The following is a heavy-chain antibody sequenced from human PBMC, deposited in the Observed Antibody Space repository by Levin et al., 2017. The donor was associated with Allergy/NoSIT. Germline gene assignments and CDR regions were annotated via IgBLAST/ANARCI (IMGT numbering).Heavy chain of an antibody. D-gene: IGHD5-12*01. CDR1: GFTVTANA. Sequence: GGSLRLSCAASGFTVTANAMSWVRQAPGKGLQWVSVLYSGDTTYYADSVKGRFTISRDNAKNTLYLTMTSLRNEDTAMYFCARDGGYVGYLDSWGQGTLVTVSS. J-gene: IGHJ4*02. V-gene: IGHV3-53*01. CDR3: ARDGGYVGYLDS. CDR2: LYSGDTT.